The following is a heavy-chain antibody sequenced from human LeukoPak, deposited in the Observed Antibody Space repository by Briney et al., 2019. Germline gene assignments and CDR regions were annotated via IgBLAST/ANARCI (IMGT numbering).Heavy chain of an antibody. D-gene: IGHD3-3*01. Sequence: SETLSLTCTVSGGSITTNNYYWGWIRQSPGKGLEYIGSIYYSGSTYYNPSLKSRVTISIDTSKNQFSLKLTSVTAADTAVYYCARGLSGNYWYFDLWGRGTLVTVSS. CDR3: ARGLSGNYWYFDL. CDR2: IYYSGST. J-gene: IGHJ2*01. V-gene: IGHV4-39*07. CDR1: GGSITTNNYY.